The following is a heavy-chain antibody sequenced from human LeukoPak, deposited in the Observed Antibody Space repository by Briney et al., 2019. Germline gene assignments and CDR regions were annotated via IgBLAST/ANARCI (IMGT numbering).Heavy chain of an antibody. CDR1: GFTFSSYG. D-gene: IGHD1-26*01. J-gene: IGHJ4*02. CDR2: IWYDGSNK. Sequence: GGSLRLSCAASGFTFSSYGMHWVRQAPGKGLEWVAVIWYDGSNKYYADSVKGRFTISRDNSKNTLYLQMNSLRAEHTAVYYFAIPLSYGTPRGYFEYCGQGTLVTVSS. V-gene: IGHV3-33*01. CDR3: AIPLSYGTPRGYFEY.